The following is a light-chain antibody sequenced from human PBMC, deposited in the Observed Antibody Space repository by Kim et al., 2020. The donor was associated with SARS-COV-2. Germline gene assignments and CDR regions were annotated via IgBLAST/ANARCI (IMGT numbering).Light chain of an antibody. Sequence: SPGERATLSCSASQSVNSNLAWYQQTPGQAPRLLIFGASTRATDIPARFSGSGSGTEFTLTITSLQSEDFAVYYCQQYNNWPPITFGQGTRLEIK. CDR2: GAS. CDR1: QSVNSN. J-gene: IGKJ5*01. V-gene: IGKV3D-15*01. CDR3: QQYNNWPPIT.